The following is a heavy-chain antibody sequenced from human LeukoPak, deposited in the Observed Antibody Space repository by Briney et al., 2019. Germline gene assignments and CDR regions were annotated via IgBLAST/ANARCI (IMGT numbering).Heavy chain of an antibody. CDR1: GGTFNSYA. D-gene: IGHD4-17*01. J-gene: IGHJ4*02. CDR3: ARDSSTVTTMWDY. CDR2: ISAYNGNT. V-gene: IGHV1-18*01. Sequence: ASVKVSCKASGGTFNSYAISWVRQAPGQGLEWMGWISAYNGNTNYAQKLQGRVTMTTDTSTSTAYMELRSLRSDDTAVYYCARDSSTVTTMWDYWGQGTLVTVSS.